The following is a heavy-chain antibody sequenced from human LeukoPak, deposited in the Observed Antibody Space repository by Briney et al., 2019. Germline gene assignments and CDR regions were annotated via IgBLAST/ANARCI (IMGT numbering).Heavy chain of an antibody. V-gene: IGHV4-59*08. Sequence: SETLSLTCTVSGDSLSTYSWSWLRQPPGKGLQYIGYIYYSGSTNYNPSLKSPATMSVDTSKNQFSLKLNSVTAADTAVYYCVGEKNYWGTPYWGQGTLVTVSS. CDR1: GDSLSTYS. CDR3: VGEKNYWGTPY. J-gene: IGHJ4*02. CDR2: IYYSGST. D-gene: IGHD1-7*01.